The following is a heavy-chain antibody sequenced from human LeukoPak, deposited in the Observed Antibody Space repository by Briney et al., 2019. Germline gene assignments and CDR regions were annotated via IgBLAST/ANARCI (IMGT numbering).Heavy chain of an antibody. CDR3: AREGSSWYLDY. D-gene: IGHD6-13*01. CDR2: INPSGGST. V-gene: IGHV1-46*01. J-gene: IGHJ4*02. CDR1: GYTFTSYY. Sequence: EASVKVSCKASGYTFTSYYMHRVRQAPGQGLEWMGIINPSGGSTSYAQKFQGRVTMTRDTSTSTVYMELSSLRSEDTAVYYCAREGSSWYLDYWGQGTLVTVSS.